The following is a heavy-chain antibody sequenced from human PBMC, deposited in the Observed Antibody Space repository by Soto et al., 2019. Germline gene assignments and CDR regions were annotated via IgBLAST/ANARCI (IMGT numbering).Heavy chain of an antibody. D-gene: IGHD5-18*01. J-gene: IGHJ3*02. CDR1: GFTVSNNY. V-gene: IGHV3-53*01. Sequence: LRLSCAASGFTVSNNYMSWVRQAPGKGLEWVSVIYSGGSTYYADSVKGRFTISRDNSKNTLYLQMNSLRAEDTAVYYCTSSSVGYSYGYDGAFDIWGQGTMVTVSS. CDR2: IYSGGST. CDR3: TSSSVGYSYGYDGAFDI.